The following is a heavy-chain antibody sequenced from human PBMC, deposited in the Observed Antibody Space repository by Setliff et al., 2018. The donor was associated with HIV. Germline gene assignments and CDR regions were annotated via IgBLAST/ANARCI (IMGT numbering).Heavy chain of an antibody. CDR3: ARDLAWKRGWVPWEGGYYYYYMDV. V-gene: IGHV1-18*01. CDR1: GYTFTSYG. D-gene: IGHD1-1*01. Sequence: ASVKVSCKASGYTFTSYGINWVRQAPGQGLEWMGWISAYNGNTNYAQEFQGRVTMTTDTSTSAAYMELRSLRSDDTAVYYCARDLAWKRGWVPWEGGYYYYYMDVWGKGTTVTVSS. CDR2: ISAYNGNT. J-gene: IGHJ6*03.